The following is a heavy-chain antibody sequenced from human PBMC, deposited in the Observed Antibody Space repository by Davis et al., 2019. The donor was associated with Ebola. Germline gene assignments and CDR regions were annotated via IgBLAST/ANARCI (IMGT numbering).Heavy chain of an antibody. V-gene: IGHV1-69*06. D-gene: IGHD2-15*01. Sequence: SVKVSCKASGGTFSSYAISWVRQAPGQGLEWMGGIIPIFGTANYAQKFQGRVTITADKSTSTAYMELRSLRSDDTAVYYCARGDLGYCSGGSCRPIYYYYGMDVWGQGTTVTVSS. CDR3: ARGDLGYCSGGSCRPIYYYYGMDV. J-gene: IGHJ6*02. CDR1: GGTFSSYA. CDR2: IIPIFGTA.